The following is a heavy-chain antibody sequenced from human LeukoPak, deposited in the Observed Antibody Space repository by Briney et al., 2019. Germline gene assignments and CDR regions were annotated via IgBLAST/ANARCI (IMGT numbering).Heavy chain of an antibody. V-gene: IGHV4-59*01. Sequence: SETLSLTCTVSGGSISSYYWSWIRQPPGKGLEWIGYIYYSGSTNYNPSLKSRVTISVDTSKNQFSLKLSSVTAADTAVYYCARERGEYSGYARFFSYFDYWGQGTLVTVSS. CDR1: GGSISSYY. D-gene: IGHD5-12*01. CDR3: ARERGEYSGYARFFSYFDY. CDR2: IYYSGST. J-gene: IGHJ4*02.